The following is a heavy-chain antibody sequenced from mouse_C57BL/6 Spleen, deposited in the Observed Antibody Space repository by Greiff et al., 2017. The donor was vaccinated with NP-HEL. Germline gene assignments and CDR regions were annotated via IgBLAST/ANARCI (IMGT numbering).Heavy chain of an antibody. Sequence: EVNVVESGGGLVKPGGSLKLSCAASGFTFSSYAMSWVRQTPEKRLEWVATISDGGSYTYYPDNVKGRFTISRDNAKNNLYLQMSHLKSEDTAMYYCAREGNYGSSLLAMDYWGQGTSVTVSS. J-gene: IGHJ4*01. V-gene: IGHV5-4*01. D-gene: IGHD1-1*01. CDR1: GFTFSSYA. CDR3: AREGNYGSSLLAMDY. CDR2: ISDGGSYT.